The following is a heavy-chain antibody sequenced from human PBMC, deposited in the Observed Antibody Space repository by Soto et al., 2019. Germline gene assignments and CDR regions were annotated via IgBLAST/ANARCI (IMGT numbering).Heavy chain of an antibody. D-gene: IGHD2-15*01. CDR3: ARGSVVVVAATSYYYGMDV. Sequence: QVQLVQSGAEVKKPGASVKVSCKASGYTFTSYDINWVRQATGQGLEWMGWMNPNSGNTCYAQKFQGRVAMTRTTSISTAYMELSSLRSEDTAVYYCARGSVVVVAATSYYYGMDVWGQGTTVTVSS. CDR1: GYTFTSYD. V-gene: IGHV1-8*01. CDR2: MNPNSGNT. J-gene: IGHJ6*02.